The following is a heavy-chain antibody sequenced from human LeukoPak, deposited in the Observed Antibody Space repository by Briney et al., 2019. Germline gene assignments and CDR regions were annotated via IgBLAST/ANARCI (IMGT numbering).Heavy chain of an antibody. CDR1: GDSISSYY. CDR3: ARGGGTLDYWGQGTPVTVSSGESSQPLSDY. Sequence: PSETLSLTCTVSGDSISSYYWSWIRQPPGKGLEWIGYIYDSGKTNYNASLISRVTISVDTSKNQFSLKLTSVTPADTAVYYCARGGGTLDYWGQGTPVTVSSGESSQPLSDYWGQGTLVTVSS. D-gene: IGHD4-11*01. V-gene: IGHV4-59*01. J-gene: IGHJ4*02. CDR2: IYDSGKT.